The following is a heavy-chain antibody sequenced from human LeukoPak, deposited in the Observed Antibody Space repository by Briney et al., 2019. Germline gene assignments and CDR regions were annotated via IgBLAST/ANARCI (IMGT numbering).Heavy chain of an antibody. Sequence: SETLSLTCTVSGASISSYYWSWIRQPPGKGLEWLGYIYYSGSTNYNPSLKSRVTISVDTSKNQFSLKLSSVTAADTAVYYCARALRYPRGYYGMDVWGQGTTVTVSS. CDR2: IYYSGST. J-gene: IGHJ6*02. D-gene: IGHD3-9*01. CDR1: GASISSYY. CDR3: ARALRYPRGYYGMDV. V-gene: IGHV4-59*01.